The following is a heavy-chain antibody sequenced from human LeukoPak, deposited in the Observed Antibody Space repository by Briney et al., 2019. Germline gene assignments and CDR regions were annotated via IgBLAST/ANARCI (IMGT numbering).Heavy chain of an antibody. J-gene: IGHJ4*02. Sequence: GASVKVSCKASGYTFPSYFMHWVRQAPGQGLEWMGWISAYNGNTNYAQKLQGRVTMTTDTSTSTAYMELRSLRSDDTAVYYCARGRTSELWFGEKTFDYWGQGTLVTVSS. CDR1: GYTFPSYF. V-gene: IGHV1-18*04. CDR3: ARGRTSELWFGEKTFDY. D-gene: IGHD3-10*01. CDR2: ISAYNGNT.